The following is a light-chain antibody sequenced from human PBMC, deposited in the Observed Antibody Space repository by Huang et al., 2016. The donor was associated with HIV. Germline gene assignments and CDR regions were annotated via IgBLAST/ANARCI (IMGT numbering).Light chain of an antibody. V-gene: IGKV1-39*01. CDR2: AAS. CDR3: QQTYTTIT. CDR1: QNIATY. Sequence: DIQMTQSPSSLSASVGDRVTITCRTSQNIATYLNWYQQKPGKAPILLIYAASSLQSGVPSRFRGSGSGTDFALTISSLQPEDFATYYCQQTYTTITFGQGTRLEIK. J-gene: IGKJ5*01.